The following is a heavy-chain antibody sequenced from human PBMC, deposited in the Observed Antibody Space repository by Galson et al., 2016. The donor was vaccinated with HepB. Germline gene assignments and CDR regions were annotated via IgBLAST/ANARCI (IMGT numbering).Heavy chain of an antibody. CDR1: GYTFTSYG. CDR2: ISAYNGNT. Sequence: SVKVSCKASGYTFTSYGISWVRQAPGQGLEWMGWISAYNGNTNYAQKLQGRITMTTDTSTSTAYMELRSLRSDDTAVYYCARDLRNIVAVSAAFLFHYYGMDVWGQGTTVTVSS. CDR3: ARDLRNIVAVSAAFLFHYYGMDV. V-gene: IGHV1-18*01. D-gene: IGHD2-2*01. J-gene: IGHJ6*02.